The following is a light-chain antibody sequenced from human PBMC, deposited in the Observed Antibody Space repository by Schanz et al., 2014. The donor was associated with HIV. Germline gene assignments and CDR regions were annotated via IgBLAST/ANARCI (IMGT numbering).Light chain of an antibody. V-gene: IGLV2-23*02. Sequence: QSVLTQPASVSGSPGQSITISCTGTSSDVGSYNLVSWYQHHPGKAPKLMIYEVSKRPSGVSNRFSGSKSGNTASLTISGLQAEDEADYYCCSYAGSSTLYVFGTGTKLTVL. CDR3: CSYAGSSTLYV. CDR2: EVS. CDR1: SSDVGSYNL. J-gene: IGLJ1*01.